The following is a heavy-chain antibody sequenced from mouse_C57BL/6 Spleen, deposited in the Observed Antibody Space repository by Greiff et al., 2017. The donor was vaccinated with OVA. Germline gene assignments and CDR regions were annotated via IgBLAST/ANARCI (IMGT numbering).Heavy chain of an antibody. D-gene: IGHD1-1*01. J-gene: IGHJ2*01. V-gene: IGHV1-50*01. CDR1: GYTFTSYW. CDR3: ARKGFYYYGSSYDDY. Sequence: QVQLQQPGAELVKPGASVKLSCKASGYTFTSYWMQWVKQRPGQGLEWIGEIDPSDSYTNYNQKFKGKATLTVDTSSSTAYMQLSSLTSEDSAVYYCARKGFYYYGSSYDDYWGQGTTLTVSS. CDR2: IDPSDSYT.